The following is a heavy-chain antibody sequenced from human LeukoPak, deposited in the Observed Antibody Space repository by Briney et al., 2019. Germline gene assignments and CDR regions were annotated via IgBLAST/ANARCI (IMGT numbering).Heavy chain of an antibody. J-gene: IGHJ5*02. CDR1: GYSISSGYY. Sequence: SETLSLTCTVSGYSISSGYYWGWIRQPPGKGLEWIGSIYYSGSTYYNPSLKSRVTISVDTSKNQFSLKLSSVTAADTAVYYCARHDYGDYVPGLRMNWFDPWGQGTLVTVSS. V-gene: IGHV4-38-2*02. CDR3: ARHDYGDYVPGLRMNWFDP. CDR2: IYYSGST. D-gene: IGHD4-17*01.